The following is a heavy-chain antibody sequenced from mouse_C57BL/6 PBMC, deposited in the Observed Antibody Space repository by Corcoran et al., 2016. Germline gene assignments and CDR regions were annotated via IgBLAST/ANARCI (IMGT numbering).Heavy chain of an antibody. CDR1: GYTFTDYY. CDR2: INPNNGGT. Sequence: EVQLQQSGPELVKPGASVKISCTASGYTFTDYYMNWVKQSHGKSIEWIGDINPNNGGTSYNQKFKGKATLTVDKSSSTAYMELRSLTSEDSAGYYCARRGGLLAHYAMDYWGPGTSVTLSS. J-gene: IGHJ4*01. D-gene: IGHD2-3*01. CDR3: ARRGGLLAHYAMDY. V-gene: IGHV1-26*01.